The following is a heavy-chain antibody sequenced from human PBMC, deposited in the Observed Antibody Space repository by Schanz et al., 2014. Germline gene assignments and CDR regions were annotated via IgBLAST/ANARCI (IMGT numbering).Heavy chain of an antibody. V-gene: IGHV1-18*01. CDR2: ITAYNGDT. Sequence: QVQLVQSGAEVKKPGASVKVSCKASGYTFTSHGISWVRQAPGQGLEWMGWITAYNGDTNYALKLQGRDTMTTDTSTGTAYMELSSLRSEDTAVYYCARGYGDSPTDFWGQGTLVTVSS. CDR3: ARGYGDSPTDF. D-gene: IGHD4-17*01. CDR1: GYTFTSHG. J-gene: IGHJ4*02.